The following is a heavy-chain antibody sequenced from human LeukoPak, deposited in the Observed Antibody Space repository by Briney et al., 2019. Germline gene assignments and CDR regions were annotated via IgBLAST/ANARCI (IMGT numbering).Heavy chain of an antibody. CDR1: GFTYNRCV. CDR2: ISHDGSVK. J-gene: IGHJ4*02. CDR3: VKGSADVRPYYFDY. Sequence: HPGRSLRLSCAASGFTYNRCVMHWVRQAPGEGLEWLARISHDGSVKNYADSVKGRFTISRDNSKNTLYLQMDSLRAEDTAVYYCVKGSADVRPYYFDYWGQGTLVTVSS. V-gene: IGHV3-30*18. D-gene: IGHD2-21*01.